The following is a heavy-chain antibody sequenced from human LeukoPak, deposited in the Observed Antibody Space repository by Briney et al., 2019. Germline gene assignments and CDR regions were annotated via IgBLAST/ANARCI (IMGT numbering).Heavy chain of an antibody. V-gene: IGHV4-4*02. J-gene: IGHJ5*02. CDR1: GVSISSVNW. CDR3: ARAPDP. Sequence: SETLSLTCAVSGVSISSVNWWTWVRQPPGKGLEWIGEIYHNGSTNYNPSLKSRVTISVDKSKNQFSLMLISVTAADTAVYYCARAPDPWGQGTLVTVSS. CDR2: IYHNGST.